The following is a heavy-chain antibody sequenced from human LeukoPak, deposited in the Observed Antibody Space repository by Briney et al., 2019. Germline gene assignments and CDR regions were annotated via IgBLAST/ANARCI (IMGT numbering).Heavy chain of an antibody. CDR3: ARDGDPYHFERSDRNYRVRFYPYKGVDA. CDR1: GGSISSGDSH. D-gene: IGHD3-16*02. CDR2: IYYSGST. V-gene: IGHV4-30-4*01. Sequence: SETLSLTCTVSGGSISSGDSHWSWIRQSPGKGLEWIGYIYYSGSTYYNPSLKSRLTISVDTSKNQFSLRLTSVTAADTAVYYCARDGDPYHFERSDRNYRVRFYPYKGVDAWGQGTTVIVSS. J-gene: IGHJ6*02.